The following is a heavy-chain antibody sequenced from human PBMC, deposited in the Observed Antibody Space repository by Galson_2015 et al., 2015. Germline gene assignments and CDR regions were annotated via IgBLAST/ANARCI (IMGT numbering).Heavy chain of an antibody. V-gene: IGHV3-30-3*01. CDR2: ISYDGSNK. D-gene: IGHD2-21*01. CDR1: GFTFSSYA. CDR3: ARVDIKFPGAFDI. J-gene: IGHJ3*02. Sequence: SLRLSCAASGFTFSSYAVHWVRQAPGKGLEWVAVISYDGSNKYYADSVKGRFTISRDNSKNTLYLQMNSLRAEDTAVYYCARVDIKFPGAFDIWGQGTMVTVSS.